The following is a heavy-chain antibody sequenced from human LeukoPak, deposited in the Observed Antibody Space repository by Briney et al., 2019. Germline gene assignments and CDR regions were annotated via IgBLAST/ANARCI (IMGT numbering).Heavy chain of an antibody. J-gene: IGHJ5*02. CDR3: ARGSPLIGSFWFDP. V-gene: IGHV4-30-4*07. CDR1: GGSISSGGYS. CDR2: IYYSGST. D-gene: IGHD6-19*01. Sequence: PSETLSLTCAVSGGSISSGGYSWSWIRQPPGKGLEWIGYIYYSGSTYYNPSLKSRVTISVDTSKNQFSLKLSSVTAADTAVYYCARGSPLIGSFWFDPWGQGTLVTVSS.